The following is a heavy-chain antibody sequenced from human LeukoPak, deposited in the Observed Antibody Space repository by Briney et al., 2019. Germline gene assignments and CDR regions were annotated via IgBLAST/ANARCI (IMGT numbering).Heavy chain of an antibody. D-gene: IGHD4-23*01. CDR1: GLTFSSYS. Sequence: PGGSLRLSCAVSGLTFSSYSMNWVRHAPGKGLEWVSSISSSSSYIYYADSVKGRFTISRDNAKNSLYLQMNSLRAEDTAVYYCARDDQTTVVTPDYWGQGTLVTVSS. J-gene: IGHJ4*02. CDR3: ARDDQTTVVTPDY. V-gene: IGHV3-21*01. CDR2: ISSSSSYI.